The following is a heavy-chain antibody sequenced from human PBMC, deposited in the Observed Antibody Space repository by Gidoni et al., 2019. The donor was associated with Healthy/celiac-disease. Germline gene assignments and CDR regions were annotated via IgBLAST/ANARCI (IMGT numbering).Heavy chain of an antibody. CDR1: GFTLSSYG. CDR2: IWYDGSNK. V-gene: IGHV3-33*01. Sequence: QVQLVASGGGVVQPGRSLSLSCAASGFTLSSYGMHWVRQAPGKGLEWVAVIWYDGSNKYYADSVKGRFTISRDNSKNTLYLQMNSLRAEDTAVYYCARDFGGEWELIFDYWGQGTLVTVSS. CDR3: ARDFGGEWELIFDY. J-gene: IGHJ4*02. D-gene: IGHD1-26*01.